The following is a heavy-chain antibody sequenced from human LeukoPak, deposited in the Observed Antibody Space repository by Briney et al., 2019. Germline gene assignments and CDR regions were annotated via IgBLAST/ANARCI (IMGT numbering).Heavy chain of an antibody. CDR1: GFTFSNAW. CDR2: IKSKTDGGTT. V-gene: IGHV3-15*01. CDR3: QRGGAGGY. J-gene: IGHJ4*02. Sequence: KPGGSLRLSCAASGFTFSNAWMSWVRQAPGKGLEWVGRIKSKTDGGTTDYAAPVKGRFTISRDDSKNTLYLQMNSLKTEEDTAVYYCQRGGAGGYWGQGTLVTVSS. D-gene: IGHD2-2*01.